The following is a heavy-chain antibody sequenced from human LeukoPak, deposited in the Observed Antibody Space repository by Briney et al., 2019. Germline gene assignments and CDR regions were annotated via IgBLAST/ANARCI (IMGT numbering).Heavy chain of an antibody. V-gene: IGHV3-66*02. J-gene: IGHJ4*02. CDR1: GFTVSSNY. CDR2: IYSGGST. D-gene: IGHD6-19*01. CDR3: ARDREEEQWPGSFEY. Sequence: GGSLRLSCAASGFTVSSNYMSWVRQAPGKGLEWVSVIYSGGSTYYADSVKGRFTISRDNSKNTVYLQMNSLRAEDTAVYYCARDREEEQWPGSFEYWGQGTLVTVSS.